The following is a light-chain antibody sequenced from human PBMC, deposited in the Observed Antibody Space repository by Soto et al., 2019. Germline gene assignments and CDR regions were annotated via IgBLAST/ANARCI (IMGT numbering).Light chain of an antibody. CDR3: TSYAGSNIWV. CDR2: EVS. J-gene: IGLJ3*02. V-gene: IGLV2-8*01. Sequence: QSALTQPPSASGSPGQSVTISCTGTSSDVGGYNYVSWYQQYQGKAPKLMIYEVSKRPSGVPDRFSGSKSGKTASLTVSGLQPEDEAEYSCTSYAGSNIWVFGGGTKRTVL. CDR1: SSDVGGYNY.